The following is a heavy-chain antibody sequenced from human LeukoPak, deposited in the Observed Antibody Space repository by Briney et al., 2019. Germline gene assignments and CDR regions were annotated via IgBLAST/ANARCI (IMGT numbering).Heavy chain of an antibody. V-gene: IGHV3-30*04. J-gene: IGHJ6*03. CDR1: GVTFSTYA. D-gene: IGHD2-2*01. CDR3: ARGQGYESYYYMDV. CDR2: ISFDGVNT. Sequence: GGSLRLSCAASGVTFSTYAIHWVRQAPGKGLEWGAVISFDGVNTFYADSVKGRFTISRDNSNNTVYLQMNNLRPEDTAVFYCARGQGYESYYYMDVWGEGTTVSVSS.